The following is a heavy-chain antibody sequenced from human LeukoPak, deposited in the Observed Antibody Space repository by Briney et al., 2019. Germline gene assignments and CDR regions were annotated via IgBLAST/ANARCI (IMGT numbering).Heavy chain of an antibody. D-gene: IGHD5-12*01. CDR2: IYYSGNT. V-gene: IGHV4-59*01. Sequence: PSETLSLMCTLCVGSISLYFWSWIRQPPGRGLECIGFIYYSGNTNYNPSLKSRVTMSVDTSKNQFSLKLTSVTAADTAVYYCAREVIQSGFFDYWGQGTLVTVSS. CDR3: AREVIQSGFFDY. J-gene: IGHJ4*02. CDR1: VGSISLYF.